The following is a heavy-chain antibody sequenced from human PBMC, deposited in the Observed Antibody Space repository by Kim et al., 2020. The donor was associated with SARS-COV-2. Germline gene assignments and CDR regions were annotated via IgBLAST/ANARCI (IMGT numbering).Heavy chain of an antibody. CDR1: GGSISSGGYY. J-gene: IGHJ6*02. V-gene: IGHV4-31*03. CDR3: ARTAMVRYYYYGMDV. D-gene: IGHD5-18*01. Sequence: SETLSLTCTVSGGSISSGGYYWSWIRQHPGKGLEWIGYIYYSGSTYYNPSLKSRVTISVDTSKNQFSLKLSSVTAADTAVYYCARTAMVRYYYYGMDVWGQGTTVTVSS. CDR2: IYYSGST.